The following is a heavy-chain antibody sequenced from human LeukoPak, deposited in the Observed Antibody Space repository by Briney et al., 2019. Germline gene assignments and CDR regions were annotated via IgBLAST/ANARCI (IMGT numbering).Heavy chain of an antibody. CDR2: IYYTGST. CDR3: ARFSWLEAFDI. Sequence: PSETLSLTCTVSGVSISSYYWSWIRQPPGKGLEWIGYIYYTGSTNYNPSLKSRVTMSVDTSKIQFSLKLSSVTAADTAVYYCARFSWLEAFDIWGQGTMVTVSS. J-gene: IGHJ3*02. CDR1: GVSISSYY. V-gene: IGHV4-59*01. D-gene: IGHD3-9*01.